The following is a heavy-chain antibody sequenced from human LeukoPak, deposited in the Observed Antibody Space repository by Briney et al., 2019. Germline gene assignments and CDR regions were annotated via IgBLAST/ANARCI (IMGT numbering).Heavy chain of an antibody. J-gene: IGHJ4*02. CDR3: ARSSSEGLDY. CDR2: IYTSGST. Sequence: SQTLSLTCTVSGGSISSGSYYWSWIRQPAGKGLEWIGRIYTSGSTNYNPSLKSRVTISVDTSKNQFSLKLSSVTAADTAVYYCARSSSEGLDYWGQGTLVTVSS. CDR1: GGSISSGSYY. V-gene: IGHV4-61*02. D-gene: IGHD6-6*01.